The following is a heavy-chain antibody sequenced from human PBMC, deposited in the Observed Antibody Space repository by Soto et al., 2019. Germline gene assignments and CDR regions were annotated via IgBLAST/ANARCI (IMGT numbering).Heavy chain of an antibody. D-gene: IGHD3-22*01. V-gene: IGHV1-69*13. CDR1: GGTFSSYA. Sequence: ASVKVSCKASGGTFSSYAISWVRQAPGQGLEWMGGIIPIFGTANYAQKFQGRVTITADESTSTAYMELSSLRSEDTAVYYCARSSVEYYYDSSGSPGLDAGGKGTTAT. J-gene: IGHJ6*04. CDR2: IIPIFGTA. CDR3: ARSSVEYYYDSSGSPGLDA.